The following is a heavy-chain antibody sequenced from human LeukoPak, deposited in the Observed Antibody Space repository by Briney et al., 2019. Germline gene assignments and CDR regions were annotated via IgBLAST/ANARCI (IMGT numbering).Heavy chain of an antibody. V-gene: IGHV3-21*01. CDR3: ARDNYDSSGYDFDY. CDR1: GFTFSSYS. J-gene: IGHJ4*02. CDR2: ISSSSSYI. D-gene: IGHD3-22*01. Sequence: PGGSLRLSCAATGFTFSSYSMNWVRQAPGKGLEWVSSISSSSSYIYYADSVKGRFTISRDNAKNSLYLQMNSLRAEDTAVYYCARDNYDSSGYDFDYWGQGTLVTVSS.